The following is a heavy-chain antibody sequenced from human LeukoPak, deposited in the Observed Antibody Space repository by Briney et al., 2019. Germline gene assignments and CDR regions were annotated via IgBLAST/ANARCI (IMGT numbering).Heavy chain of an antibody. D-gene: IGHD6-13*01. Sequence: QPGGSLRLSCAASGFIFSTYGMHWVRQAPGKGLEWVAVIWYDGSNKYYADSVQGRFTISRDNSKNTLYLHTNSLRAEDTAVYYCARDAFASSWPNYYYGMDVWGQGTTVTVSS. J-gene: IGHJ6*02. V-gene: IGHV3-33*01. CDR2: IWYDGSNK. CDR1: GFIFSTYG. CDR3: ARDAFASSWPNYYYGMDV.